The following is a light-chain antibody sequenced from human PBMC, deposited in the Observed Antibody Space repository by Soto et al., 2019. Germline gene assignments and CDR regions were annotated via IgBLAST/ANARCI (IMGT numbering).Light chain of an antibody. Sequence: EKVMTQSPATLSVSPGERATLSCRASQSVNNNLAWYQQIPGRAPRLLIYDVSTRATGIPARFSGSGSETEFTLTISSLQSEDFGIYFCHQYNVWPATVGQGTRLEIK. CDR3: HQYNVWPAT. CDR1: QSVNNN. CDR2: DVS. J-gene: IGKJ5*01. V-gene: IGKV3-15*01.